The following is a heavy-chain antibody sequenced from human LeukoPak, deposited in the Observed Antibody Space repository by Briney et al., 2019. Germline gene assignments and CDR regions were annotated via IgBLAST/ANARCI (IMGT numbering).Heavy chain of an antibody. CDR3: AREECSGGSCYFDY. Sequence: GSLRLSCAASGFTFSDYAMHWVRQAPGKGLEYVSRISSNGGSTYYANSVKGRFTISRDNPKNTLFLQMGSLRAEDMAAYYCAREECSGGSCYFDYWGQGTLVTVSS. D-gene: IGHD2-15*01. J-gene: IGHJ4*02. CDR2: ISSNGGST. CDR1: GFTFSDYA. V-gene: IGHV3-64*01.